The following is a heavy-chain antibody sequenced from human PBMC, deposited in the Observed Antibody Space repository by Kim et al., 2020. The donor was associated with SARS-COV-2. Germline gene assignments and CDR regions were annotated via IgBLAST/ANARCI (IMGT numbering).Heavy chain of an antibody. CDR1: GVSISSRDFY. D-gene: IGHD3-22*01. V-gene: IGHV4-30-4*01. CDR3: AMGRDDFGYGWLGP. Sequence: SETLSLFCTVSGVSISSRDFYWNWIRQSPGQGLEWIGYMYNGGTTSYNPSPKSRATISADTSTNQFSLNLKSGTAAATAVYCCAMGRDDFGYGWLGPWG. J-gene: IGHJ5*02. CDR2: MYNGGTT.